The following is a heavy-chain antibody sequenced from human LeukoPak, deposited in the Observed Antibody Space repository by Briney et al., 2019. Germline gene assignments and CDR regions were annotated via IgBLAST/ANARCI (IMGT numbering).Heavy chain of an antibody. V-gene: IGHV3-74*01. CDR2: IDSDGSST. Sequence: PGGSLRLSCAASGFTFSSYWMHWVRQVPGKGLVWVSRIDSDGSSTSYADSVKGRFTISRDNAKNTLYLQMNSLRAEDTAAYYCARISYDSSDYHGYWGQGTLVTVPS. J-gene: IGHJ4*02. CDR3: ARISYDSSDYHGY. CDR1: GFTFSSYW. D-gene: IGHD3-22*01.